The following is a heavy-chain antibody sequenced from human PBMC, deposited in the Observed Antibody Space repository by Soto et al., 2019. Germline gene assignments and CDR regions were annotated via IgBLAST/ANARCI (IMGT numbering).Heavy chain of an antibody. D-gene: IGHD3-9*01. V-gene: IGHV4-39*01. CDR1: GGSITSSSHF. CDR3: AGQTFTITAASYGRSNWFDP. J-gene: IGHJ5*02. Sequence: KTSETLSLTCTASGGSITSSSHFWGWVRQPPGQGLEWIGTIYFTGNTYYTPSLKSRLTMSIDTSKNEVSMRLNAVTAAETAVYYCAGQTFTITAASYGRSNWFDPWGAGTLVTVSS. CDR2: IYFTGNT.